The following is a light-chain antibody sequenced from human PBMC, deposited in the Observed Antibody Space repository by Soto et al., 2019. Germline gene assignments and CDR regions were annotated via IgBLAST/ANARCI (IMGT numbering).Light chain of an antibody. CDR1: QSISRY. J-gene: IGKJ1*01. CDR2: DAS. V-gene: IGKV1-5*01. Sequence: DIQMTQSPSTLSASVGDRVIITCRASQSISRYLAWYQQKPGKAPNLLIYDASSLESGVPSRFSGSGSGTEFTLTISSLQPDDFATYYCQQDNTYWTFGQGNKVEIK. CDR3: QQDNTYWT.